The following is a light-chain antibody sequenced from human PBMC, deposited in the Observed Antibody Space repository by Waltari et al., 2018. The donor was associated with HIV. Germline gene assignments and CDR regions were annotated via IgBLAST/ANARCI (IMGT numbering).Light chain of an antibody. CDR2: NDY. CDR1: SSNVGRDN. J-gene: IGLJ1*01. CDR3: AAWDNILSGYV. V-gene: IGLV1-47*01. Sequence: QSALTQPPSTSGTPGQRVTMSCSGSSSNVGRDNVYWYQQIPGTAPKLLIYNDYQRPSGVPDRFSGSKSGTSASLAIRGLRSEDEADYYCAAWDNILSGYVFGTGTKVTVL.